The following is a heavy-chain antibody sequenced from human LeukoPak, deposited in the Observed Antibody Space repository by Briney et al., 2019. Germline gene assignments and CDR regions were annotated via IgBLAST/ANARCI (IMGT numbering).Heavy chain of an antibody. Sequence: GGSLRLSCVPSGFTFSSYGMHWVRQAPGKGLEWVAFIRYDGSSKYYADSVKGRFTISGDNSKNTLYLEMSSLRVEDTAVYYCAKDWAVRDGYSYYFDYWGQGTLVTVSS. CDR3: AKDWAVRDGYSYYFDY. CDR1: GFTFSSYG. D-gene: IGHD5-24*01. J-gene: IGHJ4*02. CDR2: IRYDGSSK. V-gene: IGHV3-30*02.